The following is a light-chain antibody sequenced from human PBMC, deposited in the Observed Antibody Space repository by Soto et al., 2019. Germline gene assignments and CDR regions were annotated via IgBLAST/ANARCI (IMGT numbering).Light chain of an antibody. CDR2: EVS. CDR3: RSYTGNIYV. Sequence: QSVLTQPASVSGSPGQSITIYCTGTSGDVGGYKFVSWYQQHPGKAPKLMIYEVSNRPSGVSSRFSGSKSGNTASLTISGLQAEDEADYFCRSYTGNIYVFGNGTKFAVL. J-gene: IGLJ1*01. V-gene: IGLV2-14*01. CDR1: SGDVGGYKF.